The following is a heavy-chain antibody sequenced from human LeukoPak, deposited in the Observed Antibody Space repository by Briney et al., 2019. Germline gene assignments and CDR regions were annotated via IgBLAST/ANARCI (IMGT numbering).Heavy chain of an antibody. D-gene: IGHD1-14*01. V-gene: IGHV3-20*04. CDR3: ARVPETTQLFDY. J-gene: IGHJ4*02. CDR2: INWNDGST. Sequence: GGSLRLSCAASGFTFDAYGLSWVRQAPGKGLEWVSGINWNDGSTDYADSVKGRFTISRDKAKNSLYLQMNSLRAEDTALYYCARVPETTQLFDYWGQGTLVTVSP. CDR1: GFTFDAYG.